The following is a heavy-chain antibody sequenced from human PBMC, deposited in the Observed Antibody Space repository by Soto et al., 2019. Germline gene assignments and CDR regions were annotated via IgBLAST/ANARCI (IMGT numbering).Heavy chain of an antibody. CDR2: IYYSGST. Sequence: SETLSLTCTVSGGSISSGGYYWSWIRQHPGKGLEWIGYIYYSGSTYYNPSLKSRVTISVDTSKNQFSLKLSSVTAADTAVYYCARGGFFDILTGYYTGSRYYFDYWGQGTLVTVSS. J-gene: IGHJ4*02. CDR3: ARGGFFDILTGYYTGSRYYFDY. CDR1: GGSISSGGYY. V-gene: IGHV4-31*03. D-gene: IGHD3-9*01.